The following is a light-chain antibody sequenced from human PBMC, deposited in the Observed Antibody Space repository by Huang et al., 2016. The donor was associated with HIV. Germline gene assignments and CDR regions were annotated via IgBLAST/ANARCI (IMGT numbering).Light chain of an antibody. V-gene: IGKV3-15*01. J-gene: IGKJ1*01. CDR2: GAS. CDR3: QQYNNWPWT. Sequence: EKVMTQSPATLSVSPGERATLSCRASQSVSSDLAWYQQRPGQSPRLLIYGASTRPTGIPARFSGSGSGTEFTLTISSLQSEDVAIYYCQQYNNWPWTFGQGTKVEMK. CDR1: QSVSSD.